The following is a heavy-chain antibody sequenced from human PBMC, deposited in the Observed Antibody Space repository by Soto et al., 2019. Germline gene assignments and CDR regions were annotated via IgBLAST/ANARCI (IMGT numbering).Heavy chain of an antibody. CDR1: GFTFSSYA. Sequence: EVQLLESGGGLVQPGGSLRLSCAASGFTFSSYAMSWVRQAPGKGLEWVSAISGSGGSTYYADSVKGRFTISRDNLKNTLYLQMNSLRAEDTAVYYCAKHWRFGELLSWFDPWGQGTLVTVSS. D-gene: IGHD3-10*01. J-gene: IGHJ5*02. CDR2: ISGSGGST. V-gene: IGHV3-23*01. CDR3: AKHWRFGELLSWFDP.